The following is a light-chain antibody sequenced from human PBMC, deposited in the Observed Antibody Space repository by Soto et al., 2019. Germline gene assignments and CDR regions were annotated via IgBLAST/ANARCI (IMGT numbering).Light chain of an antibody. CDR1: QSVSSN. Sequence: EIVMTQSPATLSVSPGERAPLSCRASQSVSSNLAWYQQKPGQAPRLLIYGASTRATGIPARFSGSGSGTEFTLTISGLQPDDFASYYCQQYNSYSGMFGQGTKVDIK. CDR3: QQYNSYSGM. CDR2: GAS. V-gene: IGKV3-15*01. J-gene: IGKJ1*01.